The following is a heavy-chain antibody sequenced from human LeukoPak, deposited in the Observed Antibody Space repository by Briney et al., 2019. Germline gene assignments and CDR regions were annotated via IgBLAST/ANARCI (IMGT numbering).Heavy chain of an antibody. J-gene: IGHJ3*02. CDR1: GDSVSSSTTG. CDR2: TYYRSKWYN. CDR3: VRGGGAFDI. V-gene: IGHV6-1*01. Sequence: SQTLSLTCAISGDSVSSSTTGWNWIRQSPSRGLEWLGRTYYRSKWYNHYAPSVKSRITVNPDTSKNQFSLHLNSATPEDTAVYYCVRGGGAFDIWGQGTMVTVSS.